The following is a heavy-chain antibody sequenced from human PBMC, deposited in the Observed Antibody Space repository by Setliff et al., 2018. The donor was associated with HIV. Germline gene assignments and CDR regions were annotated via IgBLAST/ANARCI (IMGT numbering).Heavy chain of an antibody. CDR3: ASFFVTTVTNQDY. Sequence: SETLSLTCTVSGGSISIHYWAWIRQPPGKELEYMGSIHYDERTYYNPSLNSRVTISLDTSNYQFALQLTSVTAADTAMYYCASFFVTTVTNQDYWGQGTPVTVSS. V-gene: IGHV4-59*04. J-gene: IGHJ4*02. D-gene: IGHD4-17*01. CDR1: GGSISIHY. CDR2: IHYDERT.